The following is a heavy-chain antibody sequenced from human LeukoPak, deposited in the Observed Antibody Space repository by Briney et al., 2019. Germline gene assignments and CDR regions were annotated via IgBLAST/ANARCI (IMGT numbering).Heavy chain of an antibody. Sequence: SETLSLTCAVYGGSFSGYCWSWIRQPPGKGLEWIGETYHSGSTNYNPSLKSRVTISVDTSKTQFSLKLSSVTAADTAVYYCARVNPGLRYFGYWGQGTLVTVPS. CDR2: TYHSGST. D-gene: IGHD3-9*01. J-gene: IGHJ4*02. CDR3: ARVNPGLRYFGY. CDR1: GGSFSGYC. V-gene: IGHV4-34*01.